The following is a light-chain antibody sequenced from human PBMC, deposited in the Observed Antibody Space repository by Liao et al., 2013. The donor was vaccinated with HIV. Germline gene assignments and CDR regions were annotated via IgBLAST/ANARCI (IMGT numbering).Light chain of an antibody. Sequence: SYELTQPPSVSVSPGQTARITCSGDALPKQYAYWYQQKPGQAPVLVIYQDSKRPSGIPERFSGSNSGNTATLTISGTQAMDESDYYCQAWDSYTEDVVFGGGTKLTVL. V-gene: IGLV3-1*01. CDR2: QDS. J-gene: IGLJ2*01. CDR1: ALPKQY. CDR3: QAWDSYTEDVV.